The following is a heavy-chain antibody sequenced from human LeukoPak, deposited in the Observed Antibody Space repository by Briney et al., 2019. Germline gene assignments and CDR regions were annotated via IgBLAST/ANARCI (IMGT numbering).Heavy chain of an antibody. CDR3: ARDFQYYDFWSGYGAWYYYYYMDV. D-gene: IGHD3-3*01. Sequence: GGSLRLSCAASGFTFSDYYMSWIRQAPGKGLEWVSYISSSGSTIYYADSVKGRFTISRDNAKNSLYLQMNSLRAEDTAVYYCARDFQYYDFWSGYGAWYYYYYMDVWGKGTTVTVSS. CDR1: GFTFSDYY. V-gene: IGHV3-11*04. CDR2: ISSSGSTI. J-gene: IGHJ6*03.